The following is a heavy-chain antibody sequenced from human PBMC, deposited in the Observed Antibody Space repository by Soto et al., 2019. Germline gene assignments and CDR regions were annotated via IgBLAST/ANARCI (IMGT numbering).Heavy chain of an antibody. CDR3: ARGGRGSGLYFLYYFDL. D-gene: IGHD3-16*01. V-gene: IGHV4-59*01. CDR1: AGSLSNYY. Sequence: SETLSLTCSVSAGSLSNYYWTWIRQSPGKGLEWIGEIYHTGSTKYNPSLKSRVAISVDMSKNQFSLTLSSVTPADTAVYYCARGGRGSGLYFLYYFDLWGQGTLVTVSS. J-gene: IGHJ4*02. CDR2: IYHTGST.